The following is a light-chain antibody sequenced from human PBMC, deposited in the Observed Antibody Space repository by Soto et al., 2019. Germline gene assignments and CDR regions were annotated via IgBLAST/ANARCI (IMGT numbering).Light chain of an antibody. Sequence: DIVLTQSPGTLSLSPGERATLSCRASQNVDSTYLAWYQQKPGQAPRLVIYGSTRRAPGVPDRFSGSGSGTDFTLTISRLDPEDFATYYCQQSYSTLRTFGQGTKVDIK. V-gene: IGKV3-20*01. CDR3: QQSYSTLRT. J-gene: IGKJ1*01. CDR2: GST. CDR1: QNVDSTY.